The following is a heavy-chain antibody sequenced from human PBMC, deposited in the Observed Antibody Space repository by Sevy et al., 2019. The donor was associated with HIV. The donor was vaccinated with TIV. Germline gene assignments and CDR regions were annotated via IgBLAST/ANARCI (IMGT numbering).Heavy chain of an antibody. CDR1: GDSVSSNSAA. CDR2: TYYRSKWYN. J-gene: IGHJ3*02. D-gene: IGHD3-22*01. Sequence: SQTVSLTCAISGDSVSSNSAAWNWIRQSPSRGLEWLGRTYYRSKWYNDYAVSVKSRITINPDTSKNQFSLQLNSVTPEDTAVYYCARDLDYYDSSGGYDAFDIWGQGTMVTVSS. V-gene: IGHV6-1*01. CDR3: ARDLDYYDSSGGYDAFDI.